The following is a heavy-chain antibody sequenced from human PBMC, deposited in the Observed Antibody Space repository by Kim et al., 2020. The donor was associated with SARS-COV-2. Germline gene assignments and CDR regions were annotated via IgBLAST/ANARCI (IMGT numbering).Heavy chain of an antibody. Sequence: GGSLRLSCAASGFTFSNYAMSWVRQAPGKGLEWVSGIGGDGGDTQYADSVKGRFTISRDNSKKILYLQMNSLRAEDTGVYHCAKDSTAYNGIYDRFDHWG. CDR3: AKDSTAYNGIYDRFDH. V-gene: IGHV3-23*01. CDR1: GFTFSNYA. CDR2: IGGDGGDT. J-gene: IGHJ4*01. D-gene: IGHD1-1*01.